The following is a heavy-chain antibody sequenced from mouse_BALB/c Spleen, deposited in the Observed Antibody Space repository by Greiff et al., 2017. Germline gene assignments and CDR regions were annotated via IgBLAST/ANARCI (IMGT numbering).Heavy chain of an antibody. CDR1: GYSITSDYA. CDR2: ISYSGST. V-gene: IGHV3-2*02. Sequence: VQLKQSGPGLVKPSQSLSLTCTVTGYSITSDYAWNWIRQFPGNKLEWMGYISYSGSTSYNPSLKSRISITRDTSKNQFFLQLNSVTTEDTATYYCARTLYYGRYFDVWGAGTTVTVS. CDR3: ARTLYYGRYFDV. D-gene: IGHD1-1*01. J-gene: IGHJ1*01.